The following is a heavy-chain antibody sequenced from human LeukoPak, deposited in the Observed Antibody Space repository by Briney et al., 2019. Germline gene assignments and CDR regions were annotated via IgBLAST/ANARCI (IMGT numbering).Heavy chain of an antibody. V-gene: IGHV4-59*01. D-gene: IGHD3-22*01. Sequence: SETLSLTCTVSGGSISSYYWSWIRQPPGKGLEWIGYIYYSGSTNYNPSLKSRVTISVDTSKNQFSLKLSSVTAADTAVYYCARVFYYDSSGYSHNWFDPWGQGTLVTASS. CDR2: IYYSGST. CDR1: GGSISSYY. CDR3: ARVFYYDSSGYSHNWFDP. J-gene: IGHJ5*02.